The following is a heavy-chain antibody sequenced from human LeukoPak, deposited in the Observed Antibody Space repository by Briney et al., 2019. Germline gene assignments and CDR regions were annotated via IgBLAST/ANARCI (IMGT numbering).Heavy chain of an antibody. CDR1: GFTSSSYG. CDR2: ISGSGGST. J-gene: IGHJ4*02. Sequence: GGSLRLSCAASGFTSSSYGMSWIRQAPGKGLEWVSAISGSGGSTYYADSVKGRFTISRDNSKNTLYLQMNSLRAEDTAVYYCAKESAYQLLWVDYWGQGTLVTVSS. D-gene: IGHD2-2*01. V-gene: IGHV3-23*01. CDR3: AKESAYQLLWVDY.